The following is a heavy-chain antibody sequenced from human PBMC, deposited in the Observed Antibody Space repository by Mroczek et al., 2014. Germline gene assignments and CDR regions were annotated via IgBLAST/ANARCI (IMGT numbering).Heavy chain of an antibody. Sequence: QVQLQQWGAGLLKPSETLSLTCAVYGGSFSGYYWSWIRQPPGKGLEWIGEINHSGSTNYNPSLKSRVTISVDTSKNQFSLKLSSVTAADTAVYYCARVPRYSNRDYWGQGTLVTVSS. CDR2: INHSGST. CDR3: ARVPRYSNRDY. J-gene: IGHJ4*02. CDR1: GGSFSGYY. V-gene: IGHV4-34*01. D-gene: IGHD4-11*01.